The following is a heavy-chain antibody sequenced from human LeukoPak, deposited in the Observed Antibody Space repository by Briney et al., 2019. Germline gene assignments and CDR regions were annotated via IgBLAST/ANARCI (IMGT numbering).Heavy chain of an antibody. CDR1: GFTFSSYG. V-gene: IGHV3-30*18. D-gene: IGHD2-21*02. CDR2: ISYDGSNK. CDR3: AKDSTAYARRNYYGMDV. J-gene: IGHJ6*02. Sequence: GGSLRLSCAASGFTFSSYGMHWVRQAPGKGLEWVAVISYDGSNKYYADSVKGRFTISRDNSKNTLYLQMNSLRAEDTAVYYCAKDSTAYARRNYYGMDVWGQGTTVTVSS.